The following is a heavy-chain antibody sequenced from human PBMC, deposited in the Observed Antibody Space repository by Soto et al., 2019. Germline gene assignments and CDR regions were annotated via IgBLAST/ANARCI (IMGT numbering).Heavy chain of an antibody. D-gene: IGHD3-10*01. Sequence: EVQLVESGGGLVQPGGSLRLSCAASGFTVSSNYMSWVRQAPGKGLEWVSVIYSGGTTYYADSVKGRFTISRDNSKNTLYLQMNSLRAEDPAVYCSARLFGSGCYWGYWGRGTLVTVSS. J-gene: IGHJ4*02. V-gene: IGHV3-66*04. CDR1: GFTVSSNY. CDR3: ARLFGSGCYWGY. CDR2: IYSGGTT.